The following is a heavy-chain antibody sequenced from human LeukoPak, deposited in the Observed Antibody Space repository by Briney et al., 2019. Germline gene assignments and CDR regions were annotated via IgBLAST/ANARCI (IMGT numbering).Heavy chain of an antibody. D-gene: IGHD6-13*01. CDR1: GFTFSSSA. CDR3: ARVLAAAGTLHFDH. Sequence: GGSLRLSCAASGFTFSSSAMTWVRQAPGKGLEWVSTITGSDDATYYADSVKGRFTISRDFSRHTVHLQMNSLRVDDTAMYYCARVLAAAGTLHFDHWGQGVLVSVSS. J-gene: IGHJ4*02. V-gene: IGHV3-23*01. CDR2: ITGSDDAT.